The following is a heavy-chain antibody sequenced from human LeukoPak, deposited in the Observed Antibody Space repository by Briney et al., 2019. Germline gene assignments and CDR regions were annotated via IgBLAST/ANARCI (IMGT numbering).Heavy chain of an antibody. D-gene: IGHD2-2*01. CDR1: GGSVINTNW. CDR3: ARTEAFCSDTSCSNWFDP. J-gene: IGHJ5*02. V-gene: IGHV4-4*02. CDR2: IHHSGST. Sequence: PSETLSLTCGVSGGSVINTNWWTWVRQPPGKGLEWIGEIHHSGSTNYNPSLKSRVTMSVDKSKNQFSLKLSSVTAADTAVYYCARTEAFCSDTSCSNWFDPWGQGTLVTVSS.